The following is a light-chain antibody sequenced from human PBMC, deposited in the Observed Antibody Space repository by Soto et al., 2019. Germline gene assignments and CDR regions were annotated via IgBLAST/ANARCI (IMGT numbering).Light chain of an antibody. CDR1: SSDGGGYNY. Sequence: QSALTQPASVSGSPGQSITISCTGTSSDGGGYNYVSWYQQHPGKAPKLMIYDVSNRPSGVSNRFSGSKSGNTASLTISGLQAEDEADYYCSSSTSSSTRVFGTGTKLTVL. CDR3: SSSTSSSTRV. V-gene: IGLV2-14*01. CDR2: DVS. J-gene: IGLJ1*01.